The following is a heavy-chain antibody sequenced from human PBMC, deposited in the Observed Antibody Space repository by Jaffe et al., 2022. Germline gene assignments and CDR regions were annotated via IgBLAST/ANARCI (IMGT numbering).Heavy chain of an antibody. V-gene: IGHV4-59*01. Sequence: QVQLQQSGPGLVKPSETLSLICTVSGGSISTFSWNWIRRPPGKGLEWIGYIFYTGSTNYNSSLESRVTISVDTSKNQFSLQLRSVTAADTAVYYCARDFRQHYSDTPGRFDNWGPGTLVTVSS. CDR2: IFYTGST. CDR1: GGSISTFS. CDR3: ARDFRQHYSDTPGRFDN. D-gene: IGHD2-15*01. J-gene: IGHJ4*02.